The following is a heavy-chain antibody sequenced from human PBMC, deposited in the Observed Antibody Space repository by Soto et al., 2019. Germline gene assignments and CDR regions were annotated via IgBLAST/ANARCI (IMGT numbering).Heavy chain of an antibody. J-gene: IGHJ4*02. Sequence: SETLSLTCTVSSGSISSSTYYWGWIRQPPGKGLEWIGSIYYSGGTYYKPSLRSRVTISVDTSKNQFSLNLGSVTAADTAVYYCARRLVGNMTDYFDYWGQGTLVTVSS. CDR1: SGSISSSTYY. CDR3: ARRLVGNMTDYFDY. V-gene: IGHV4-39*01. CDR2: IYYSGGT. D-gene: IGHD1-26*01.